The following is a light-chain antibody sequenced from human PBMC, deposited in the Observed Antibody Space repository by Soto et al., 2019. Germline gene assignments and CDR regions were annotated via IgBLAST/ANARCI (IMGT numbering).Light chain of an antibody. Sequence: EIAMTQSPATLSVSPGARATLSCTRSPIFSSTLAWYQQRLGQSPRILIYGASTRATGIPARFSGSGSGTEFTLTISSLQSEDFAVYYCQQYNNWPITLGQGTRLEIK. J-gene: IGKJ5*01. V-gene: IGKV3-15*01. CDR2: GAS. CDR3: QQYNNWPIT. CDR1: PIFSST.